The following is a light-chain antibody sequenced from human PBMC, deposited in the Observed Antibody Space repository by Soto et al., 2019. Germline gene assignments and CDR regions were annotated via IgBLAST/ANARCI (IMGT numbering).Light chain of an antibody. V-gene: IGKV1-5*03. CDR3: QNYNSYSEA. CDR1: QTISSW. J-gene: IGKJ1*01. CDR2: KAS. Sequence: DIQMTHSPSTLSGSVVDIVTITCRASQTISSWLAWYQQKPGKAPKLLIYKASTLKSGVPSRFSGSGSGTEFTLTISSLQPDDFATYYCQNYNSYSEAFGQGTKVDIK.